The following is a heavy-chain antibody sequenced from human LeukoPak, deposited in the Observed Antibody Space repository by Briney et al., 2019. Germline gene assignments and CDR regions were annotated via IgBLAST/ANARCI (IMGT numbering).Heavy chain of an antibody. CDR3: ARRLDYGGNSVAYFDL. CDR1: GYSLSNDHY. Sequence: PSETLSLTCAVSGYSLSNDHYWGWIRQPPGKGLEWIGTIFHSGSTYYNPSPKSRVTISVDTSKNQFSLRLNSVTAADTAVYYCARRLDYGGNSVAYFDLWGRGTLVTVSS. D-gene: IGHD4-23*01. V-gene: IGHV4-38-2*01. J-gene: IGHJ2*01. CDR2: IFHSGST.